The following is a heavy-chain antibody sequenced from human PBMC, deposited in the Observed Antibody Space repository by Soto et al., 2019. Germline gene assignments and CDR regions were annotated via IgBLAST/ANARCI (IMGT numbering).Heavy chain of an antibody. CDR3: ATEGASGSYGYYYGMDV. Sequence: SETLSLTCTVSGDSSSSYYRSWIRQPAGKGLEWIGHIFNNGNTKTNPSLKSRVTMSVDTSRNQFSLKLSSVTAADTAVYYCATEGASGSYGYYYGMDVWGQGTTVTVS. CDR1: GDSSSSYY. D-gene: IGHD3-10*01. CDR2: IFNNGNT. V-gene: IGHV4-4*07. J-gene: IGHJ6*02.